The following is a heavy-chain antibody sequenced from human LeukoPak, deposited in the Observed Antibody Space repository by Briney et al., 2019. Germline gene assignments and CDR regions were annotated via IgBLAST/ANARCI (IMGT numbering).Heavy chain of an antibody. CDR2: IYHSGST. Sequence: SETLSLTCAVSGYSISSGYYWGWIRQPPGKGLEWIGSIYHSGSTYYNPSLKSRVTISVDTSKNQFSLKLSSVTAADTAVYYCARVKPTMVRGVPTPFDYWGQGTLATVSS. D-gene: IGHD3-10*01. J-gene: IGHJ4*02. CDR3: ARVKPTMVRGVPTPFDY. V-gene: IGHV4-38-2*01. CDR1: GYSISSGYY.